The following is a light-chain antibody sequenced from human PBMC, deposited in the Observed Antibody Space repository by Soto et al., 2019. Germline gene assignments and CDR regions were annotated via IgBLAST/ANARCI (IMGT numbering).Light chain of an antibody. CDR2: GAS. CDR1: QSVRNS. Sequence: DVQMTQSPSSLSASVGDRVTITCRTSQSVRNSLNWYQQKPGKAPNLLIYGASNLQSGVPSRFSGSGSGTDFTLTISSLQPEDFVPYYCQQSLSIPPTFGQGTKVDIK. V-gene: IGKV1-39*01. CDR3: QQSLSIPPT. J-gene: IGKJ1*01.